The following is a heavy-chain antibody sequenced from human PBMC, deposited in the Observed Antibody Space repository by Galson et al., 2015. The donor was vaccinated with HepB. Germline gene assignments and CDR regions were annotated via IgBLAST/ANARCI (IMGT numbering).Heavy chain of an antibody. CDR1: GGPISNYY. D-gene: IGHD2-2*01. Sequence: LSLTCTVSGGPISNYYWSWIRRPPGKGLEWIGYIYSSGSTNYNPSLQSRVTISVDTSRNHFSLKLNSVTAADTAVYYCARKSAAAMPVDYWGQGMLVTVSS. V-gene: IGHV4-59*08. J-gene: IGHJ4*02. CDR2: IYSSGST. CDR3: ARKSAAAMPVDY.